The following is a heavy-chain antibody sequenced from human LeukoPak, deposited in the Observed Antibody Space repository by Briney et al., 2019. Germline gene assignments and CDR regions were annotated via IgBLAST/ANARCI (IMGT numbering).Heavy chain of an antibody. CDR3: ARGYSYGPYYYYYYMDV. J-gene: IGHJ6*03. D-gene: IGHD5-18*01. V-gene: IGHV4-59*01. Sequence: PSETLSLTCTVSSGSISNYYWSWIRQPPGKGLEWIGYIYYSGSTNYNPSPKSRVTISVDTSKNQFSLKLSSVTAADTAVYYCARGYSYGPYYYYYYMDVWGKGTTVTVSS. CDR1: SGSISNYY. CDR2: IYYSGST.